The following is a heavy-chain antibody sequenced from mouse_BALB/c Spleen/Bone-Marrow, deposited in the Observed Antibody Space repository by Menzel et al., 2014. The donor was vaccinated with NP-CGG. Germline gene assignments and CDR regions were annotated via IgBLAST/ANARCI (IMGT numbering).Heavy chain of an antibody. CDR1: GYTFSSYW. V-gene: IGHV1-9*01. Sequence: QVQLQQSGAELMKPGASVEISCKATGYTFSSYWIEWVKQRPGHGLEWIGEILPGSGSTNYNEKFKGKATFTADTSSNTAYMQLSSLTSEDSAVYYCARGGYYGSSYEDYAMDYWGQGTSVTVSS. D-gene: IGHD1-1*01. CDR3: ARGGYYGSSYEDYAMDY. J-gene: IGHJ4*01. CDR2: ILPGSGST.